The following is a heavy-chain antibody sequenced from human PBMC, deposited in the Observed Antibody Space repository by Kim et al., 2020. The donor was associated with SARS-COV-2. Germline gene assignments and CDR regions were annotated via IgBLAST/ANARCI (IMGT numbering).Heavy chain of an antibody. CDR2: INPSGGST. CDR1: GYTFTSYY. Sequence: ASVKVSCKASGYTFTSYYMHWVRQAPGQGLEWMGIINPSGGSTSYAQKFQGRVTMTRDTSTSTVYMELSSLRSEDTAVYYCARRYCSSTSCGALDIWGQGTMVTVSS. D-gene: IGHD2-2*01. V-gene: IGHV1-46*01. CDR3: ARRYCSSTSCGALDI. J-gene: IGHJ3*02.